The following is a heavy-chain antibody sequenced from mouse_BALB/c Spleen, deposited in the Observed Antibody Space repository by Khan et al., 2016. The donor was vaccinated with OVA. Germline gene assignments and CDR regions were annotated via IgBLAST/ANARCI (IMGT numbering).Heavy chain of an antibody. Sequence: VQLQESGPGLVQPSQSLSITCTVSGFSLTTYGVHWVRQSPGKGLEWLGVIWSGGSTDYNAAFISRLSISKDNSKSQVFFKMNSLQANDAAKYYCARNYDDDEGLAYWGQGTLVTVAA. V-gene: IGHV2-2*02. CDR1: GFSLTTYG. J-gene: IGHJ3*01. D-gene: IGHD2-4*01. CDR2: IWSGGST. CDR3: ARNYDDDEGLAY.